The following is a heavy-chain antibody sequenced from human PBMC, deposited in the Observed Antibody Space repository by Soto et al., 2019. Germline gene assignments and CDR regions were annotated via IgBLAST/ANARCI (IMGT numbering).Heavy chain of an antibody. J-gene: IGHJ4*02. CDR3: AKARYYDSTGYLYYFDY. Sequence: PGGSLRLSCAASGFTFSNYAMSWVRQAPGQXLEWVSSITGSGDYTYYADSVKGRFTISRDNSKNTLYLQMNSLRAEDTAVYYCAKARYYDSTGYLYYFDYWGQGSLVTVSS. V-gene: IGHV3-23*01. CDR2: ITGSGDYT. D-gene: IGHD3-22*01. CDR1: GFTFSNYA.